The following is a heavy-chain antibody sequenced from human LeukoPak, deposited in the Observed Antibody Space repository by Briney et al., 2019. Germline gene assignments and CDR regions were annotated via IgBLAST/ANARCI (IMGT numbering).Heavy chain of an antibody. D-gene: IGHD1-1*01. J-gene: IGHJ5*02. V-gene: IGHV4-4*02. CDR1: GGSIRNNNW. CDR2: TFHSGHT. Sequence: SGTLSLTCAVSGGSIRNNNWWSWVRQPPGKGLEWIGGTFHSGHTNYNPSLKSRVAISVDKSKNHFYLNLTSVTAADTAVYYCAKLDRRSNLFDPWGQGTLVTVS. CDR3: AKLDRRSNLFDP.